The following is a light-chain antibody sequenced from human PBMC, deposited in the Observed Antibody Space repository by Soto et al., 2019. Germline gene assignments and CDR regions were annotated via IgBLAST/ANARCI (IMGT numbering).Light chain of an antibody. J-gene: IGLJ1*01. CDR3: QSADSTVGYRAV. CDR1: TLTKQY. V-gene: IGLV3-25*02. Sequence: SSELTQSPSVSLSPGQTARITCSGATLTKQYAYWYQQKPGQAPLLVIHKDTERPSGIPERFSGSSSGTTVTLTISGVQAEDEADYYCQSADSTVGYRAVFGPGTKLTVL. CDR2: KDT.